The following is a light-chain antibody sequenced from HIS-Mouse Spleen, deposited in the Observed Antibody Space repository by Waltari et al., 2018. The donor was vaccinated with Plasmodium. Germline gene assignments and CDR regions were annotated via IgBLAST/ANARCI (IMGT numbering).Light chain of an antibody. V-gene: IGKV3-20*01. CDR2: GAS. CDR3: QQYGSSPLT. CDR1: QSVSSSY. Sequence: EIVLTQSPGTLSLSPGERATLSCRASQSVSSSYLAWYQQKLGQAPGLLIYGASSRATGIPDRFSGSGSGTDFTFTISRLEPEDFAVYYCQQYGSSPLTFGGGTKVEIK. J-gene: IGKJ4*01.